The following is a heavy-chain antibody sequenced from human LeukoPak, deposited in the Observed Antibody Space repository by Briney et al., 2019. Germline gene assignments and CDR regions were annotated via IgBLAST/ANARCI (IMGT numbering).Heavy chain of an antibody. J-gene: IGHJ4*02. CDR1: GGSISSYS. Sequence: SETLSLTCTVSGGSISSYSWSWIRQPPGKGLEWIGYIYYSGSTNYKPSLKSRVTISVDTSKNQFSLKLSSVTAADTAVYYCARAYNWNYNDYFDYWGQGTLVTVSS. V-gene: IGHV4-59*01. CDR2: IYYSGST. CDR3: ARAYNWNYNDYFDY. D-gene: IGHD1-7*01.